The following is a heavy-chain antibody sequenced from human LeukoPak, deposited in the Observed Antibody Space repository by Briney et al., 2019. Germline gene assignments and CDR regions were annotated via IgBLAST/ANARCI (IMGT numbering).Heavy chain of an antibody. CDR2: ISSSGSTI. V-gene: IGHV3-48*03. D-gene: IGHD3-9*01. J-gene: IGHJ4*02. CDR3: ARVRVLRYFDYYFDY. CDR1: GFTFSSYA. Sequence: PGGSLRLSCAASGFTFSSYAMSWVRQAPGKGLEWVSYISSSGSTIYYADSVKGRFTISTDNAKNSLYLQMNSLRAEDTAVYYCARVRVLRYFDYYFDYWGQGTLVTVSS.